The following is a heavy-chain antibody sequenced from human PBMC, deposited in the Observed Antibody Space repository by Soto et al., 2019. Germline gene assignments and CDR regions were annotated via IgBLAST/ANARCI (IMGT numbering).Heavy chain of an antibody. CDR2: INSDGSST. CDR1: GFTFSSYW. J-gene: IGHJ6*02. D-gene: IGHD2-15*01. V-gene: IGHV3-74*01. Sequence: GSLRLSCAASGFTFSSYWMHWVRQAPGKGLVWVSRINSDGSSTSYADSVKGRSTISRDNAKNTLYLQMNSLRAEDTAVYYCARDQPKIVAIYRYYYYYGMDVWGQGTKVTVSS. CDR3: ARDQPKIVAIYRYYYYYGMDV.